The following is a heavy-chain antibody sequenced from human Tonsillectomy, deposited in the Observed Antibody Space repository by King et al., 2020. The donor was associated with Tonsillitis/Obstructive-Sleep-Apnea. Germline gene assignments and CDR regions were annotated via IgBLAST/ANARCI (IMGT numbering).Heavy chain of an antibody. CDR2: INTNTGNP. Sequence: VQLVESGSELKKPGASVKVSCKASGYTFTNYAMNWVRQAPGRGLEWMGRINTNTGNPTYAQGFTGRFVFSLDTSVSTTYLQISSLEAEDTALYYCVGEVVVEPAAYGWFDPWGQGTLVTVSS. CDR3: VGEVVVEPAAYGWFDP. CDR1: GYTFTNYA. J-gene: IGHJ5*02. V-gene: IGHV7-4-1*02. D-gene: IGHD2-2*01.